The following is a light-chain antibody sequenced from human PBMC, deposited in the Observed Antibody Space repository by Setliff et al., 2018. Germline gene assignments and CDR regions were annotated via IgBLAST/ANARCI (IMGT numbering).Light chain of an antibody. V-gene: IGLV2-14*01. CDR3: TLYTGSSPLYV. CDR1: SRDVGGYYY. J-gene: IGLJ1*01. Sequence: QSALTQPASVSGSPGQSITISCTGTSRDVGGYYYVSWYQHHPGKAPKLLIYEVSNRPPGVSHRFSGSKSGNTASLTISGLQAEDEADYYCTLYTGSSPLYVFGSGTKVTV. CDR2: EVS.